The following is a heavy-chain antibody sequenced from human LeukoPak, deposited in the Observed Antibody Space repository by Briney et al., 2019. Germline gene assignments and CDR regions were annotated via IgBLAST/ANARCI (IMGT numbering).Heavy chain of an antibody. J-gene: IGHJ4*02. Sequence: SETLSLTCTVSGGSISSSSYYWGWIRQPPGKGLEWIGSIYYSGSTYYNPSLKSRVTISVDTSKNQFSLKLSSVTAADTAVYYCARGGWGTIGSSYYFDYWGQGTLVTVSS. CDR3: ARGGWGTIGSSYYFDY. D-gene: IGHD3-16*01. V-gene: IGHV4-39*07. CDR2: IYYSGST. CDR1: GGSISSSSYY.